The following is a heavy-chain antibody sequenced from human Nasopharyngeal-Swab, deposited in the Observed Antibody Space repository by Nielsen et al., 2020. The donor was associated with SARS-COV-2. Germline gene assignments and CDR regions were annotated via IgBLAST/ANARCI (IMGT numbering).Heavy chain of an antibody. CDR2: IWYDGSNK. D-gene: IGHD2-15*01. J-gene: IGHJ4*02. Sequence: VRQMPGKGLEWAAVIWYDGSNKYYADSVKGRFTISRDNSKNTLYLQMNSLRAEDTAVYYCARDAGGGAHFDYWGQGTLVTVSS. CDR3: ARDAGGGAHFDY. V-gene: IGHV3-33*01.